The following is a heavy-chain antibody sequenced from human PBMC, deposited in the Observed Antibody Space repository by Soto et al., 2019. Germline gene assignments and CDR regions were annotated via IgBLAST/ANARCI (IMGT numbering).Heavy chain of an antibody. J-gene: IGHJ5*02. CDR3: ARPRYSSGWYPNWFDP. D-gene: IGHD6-19*01. CDR2: ISAYNGNT. CDR1: GYTFSSYG. V-gene: IGHV1-18*04. Sequence: ASVKGSCKASGYTFSSYGINWVRQAPGQELEWMGWISAYNGNTNYAQKLQGRVTMTTDTSTSTAYMELRSLRSDDTAVYYCARPRYSSGWYPNWFDPWGQGTLVTVSS.